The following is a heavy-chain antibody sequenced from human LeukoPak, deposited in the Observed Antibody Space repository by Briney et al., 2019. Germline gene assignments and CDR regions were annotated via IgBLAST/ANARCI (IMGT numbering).Heavy chain of an antibody. D-gene: IGHD2-15*01. V-gene: IGHV3-7*03. Sequence: QSGGSLRLSCAASGFIFSTSWMIWVRQAPGKGLEWVANIKPDGSEKYYVDSVKGRFTISRDNAKNSLYLEMNSLRAEDTAVYYCAKGSGGSLDYFDYWGQGTLVTVSS. CDR3: AKGSGGSLDYFDY. CDR2: IKPDGSEK. CDR1: GFIFSTSW. J-gene: IGHJ4*02.